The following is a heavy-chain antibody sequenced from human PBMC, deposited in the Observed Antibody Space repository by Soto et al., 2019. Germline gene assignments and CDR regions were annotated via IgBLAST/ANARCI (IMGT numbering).Heavy chain of an antibody. CDR3: AALFGSSPDISYYYYGLDV. V-gene: IGHV5-51*01. D-gene: IGHD6-6*01. J-gene: IGHJ6*02. CDR2: IYPRDSDT. CDR1: GYSFNSYW. Sequence: GESLKISCKGSGYSFNSYWIGWGRQMPGKGLEWMGIIYPRDSDTRYSPAFQGQVTISADRSIRTAYLQWSSLKASDTDMSYCAALFGSSPDISYYYYGLDVWGQGTTVTVSS.